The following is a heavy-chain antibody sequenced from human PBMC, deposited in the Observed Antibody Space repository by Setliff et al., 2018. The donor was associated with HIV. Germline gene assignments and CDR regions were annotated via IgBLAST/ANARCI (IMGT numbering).Heavy chain of an antibody. Sequence: PGGSLRLSCAASGFTFSSYGMHWVRQAPGKGLEWVAVIWYDGNNKYYADSVKGRFTISRDNSKNTLYLQMNSLRAEDTAVYYCARDSGTTMGASGPGYWGQGTLVTVSS. V-gene: IGHV3-33*08. CDR2: IWYDGNNK. D-gene: IGHD1-26*01. CDR1: GFTFSSYG. CDR3: ARDSGTTMGASGPGY. J-gene: IGHJ4*02.